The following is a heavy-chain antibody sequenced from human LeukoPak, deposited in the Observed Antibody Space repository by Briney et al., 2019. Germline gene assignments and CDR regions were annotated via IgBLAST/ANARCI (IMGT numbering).Heavy chain of an antibody. CDR2: FSGHGANI. V-gene: IGHV3-23*01. CDR1: GFTLSTYA. CDR3: ARLTANHFDY. J-gene: IGHJ4*02. D-gene: IGHD2-21*02. Sequence: GSLRLSCAASGFTLSTYAMSWVRQAPGKGLEWVSVFSGHGANIYYAESVRGRFTISGDISKNSLSLQMSSLRAEDTAIYYCARLTANHFDYWGQGTLVTVSS.